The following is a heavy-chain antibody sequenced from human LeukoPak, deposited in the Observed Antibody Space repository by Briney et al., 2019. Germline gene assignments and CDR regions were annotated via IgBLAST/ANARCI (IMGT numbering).Heavy chain of an antibody. J-gene: IGHJ4*02. CDR1: GYTFTSYG. D-gene: IGHD3-3*01. CDR3: ARDGYYDFWSGYSSVDY. Sequence: ASVKVSCKASGYTFTSYGISWVRQAPGQGLEWMGWISAYNGNTNYAQKLQGRVTMTTDTSTSTAYMELRSLRSDDTAVYYCARDGYYDFWSGYSSVDYWGQGTLVTVSS. V-gene: IGHV1-18*01. CDR2: ISAYNGNT.